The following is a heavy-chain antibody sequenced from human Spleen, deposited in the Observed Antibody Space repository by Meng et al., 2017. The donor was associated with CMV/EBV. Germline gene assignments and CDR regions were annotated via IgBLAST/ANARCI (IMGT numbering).Heavy chain of an antibody. D-gene: IGHD6-13*01. J-gene: IGHJ5*02. V-gene: IGHV4-34*01. CDR1: GGSFSGYY. CDR2: INHSGST. Sequence: YGGSFSGYYRSWIRQPPGKGLDYIREINHSGSTNYNPSLKSRVTISVDTSKNQFSLKLSSVTAADTAVYYCARGRRSSSWYKNWFDPWGQGTLVTVSS. CDR3: ARGRRSSSWYKNWFDP.